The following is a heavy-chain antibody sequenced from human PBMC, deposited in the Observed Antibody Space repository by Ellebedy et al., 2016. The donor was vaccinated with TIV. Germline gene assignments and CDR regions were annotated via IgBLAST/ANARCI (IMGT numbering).Heavy chain of an antibody. CDR3: VKDIDYGWHYFDY. CDR2: ISSNGGST. D-gene: IGHD4-17*01. J-gene: IGHJ4*02. V-gene: IGHV3-64D*06. Sequence: PGGSLRLSCSASGFTFSSYAMHWVRQAPGKGLEYVSAISSNGGSTYYADSVKGRFTISRDNSKNTLYLQMSSLRAEDTAVYYCVKDIDYGWHYFDYWGQGTLVTVSS. CDR1: GFTFSSYA.